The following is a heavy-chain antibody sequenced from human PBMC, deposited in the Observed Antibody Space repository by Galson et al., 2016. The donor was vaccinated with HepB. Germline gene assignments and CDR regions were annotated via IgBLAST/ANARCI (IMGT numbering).Heavy chain of an antibody. Sequence: SLRLSCAASGFNFSSYGMHWVRQAPGKGLEWVAIVSYDGSNKYYADSVKGRFTISRDNSKNTLYLQMNSLRAEDTAVYFCATARNHHYDDFWSPPSGSWGQGTLVTVSS. J-gene: IGHJ5*02. CDR3: ATARNHHYDDFWSPPSGS. CDR2: VSYDGSNK. V-gene: IGHV3-30*03. CDR1: GFNFSSYG. D-gene: IGHD3-3*01.